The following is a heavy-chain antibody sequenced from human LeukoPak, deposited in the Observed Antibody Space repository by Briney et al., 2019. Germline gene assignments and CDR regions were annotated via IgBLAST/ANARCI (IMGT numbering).Heavy chain of an antibody. D-gene: IGHD2-15*01. V-gene: IGHV4-61*02. CDR3: ARDSPPAYCSGGSCYFDY. CDR1: GGSISSGSYY. J-gene: IGHJ4*02. CDR2: IYTSGST. Sequence: SETLSLTCTVSGGSISSGSYYWSWIRQPAGKGLEWIGRIYTSGSTNYNPSLKSRVTISVDTSKNQFSLKLSSVTAADTAVYYCARDSPPAYCSGGSCYFDYWGQGTLVTVSS.